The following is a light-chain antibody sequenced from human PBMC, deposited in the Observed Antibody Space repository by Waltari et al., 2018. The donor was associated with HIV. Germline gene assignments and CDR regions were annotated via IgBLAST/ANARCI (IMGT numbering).Light chain of an antibody. CDR2: EVT. Sequence: QSALTQPPSAPGSPGQSVTLSCTGTNSDIGTYDYVSWYQHHPGKAPKLVISEVTKRPSGVSDRFSGSKSGNTAFLTVSGLQAEDEADYYCSSFANRDGFYVLFGGGTRLTVL. V-gene: IGLV2-8*01. CDR1: NSDIGTYDY. CDR3: SSFANRDGFYVL. J-gene: IGLJ2*01.